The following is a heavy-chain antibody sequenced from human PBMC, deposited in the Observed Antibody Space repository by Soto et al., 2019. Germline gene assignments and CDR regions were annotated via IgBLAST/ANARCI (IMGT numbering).Heavy chain of an antibody. D-gene: IGHD6-13*01. CDR2: ISAYNGNT. CDR1: GYTFTSYG. J-gene: IGHJ5*01. V-gene: IGHV1-18*01. CDR3: ARDSSRRNVNWFDH. Sequence: GASVKVSCKASGYTFTSYGISWVRQAPGQGLEWMGWISAYNGNTNYAQKLQGRVTITADESTSTAYMELSSLRSEDTAVYYCARDSSRRNVNWFDHWGPGTLVTVSS.